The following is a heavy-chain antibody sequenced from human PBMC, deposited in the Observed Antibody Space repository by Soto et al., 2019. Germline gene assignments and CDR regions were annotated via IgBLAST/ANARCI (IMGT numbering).Heavy chain of an antibody. D-gene: IGHD6-13*01. CDR3: ARTGYSSSWTRPYYYYYGMDV. CDR1: GGTFSSYA. CDR2: IIPIFGTA. J-gene: IGHJ6*02. Sequence: SVKVSCKASGGTFSSYAISWVRQAPGQGLEWMGGIIPIFGTANYAQKFQGRVTITADKSTSTAYMELSSLRSEDTAVYYCARTGYSSSWTRPYYYYYGMDVWGQGTTVTVSS. V-gene: IGHV1-69*06.